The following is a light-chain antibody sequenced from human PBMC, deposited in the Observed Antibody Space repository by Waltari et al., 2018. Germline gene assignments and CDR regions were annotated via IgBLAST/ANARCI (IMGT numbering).Light chain of an antibody. J-gene: IGKJ2*03. CDR3: QQYYSDPYS. CDR1: QSFSSS. Sequence: DIQMTQSPYSLSASVGDSVTITCRASQSFSSSLACYHQKPAKAPKLLIYSASSFHSGVPSMFSGSKSGTDFTLTISSLQPEDIASYYCQQYYSDPYSFGQGTKVEIK. CDR2: SAS. V-gene: IGKV1-27*01.